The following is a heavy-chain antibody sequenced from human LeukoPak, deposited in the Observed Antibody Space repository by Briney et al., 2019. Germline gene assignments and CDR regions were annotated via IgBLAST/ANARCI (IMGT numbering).Heavy chain of an antibody. V-gene: IGHV4-59*01. Sequence: SETLSLTCTVSGGSISSYYWSWIRQPPGKGLEWIGYIYYSGSTNYNPSLKSRVTISVDTSKNQFSPKLSSVTAADTAVYYCARLGSSGYYLSYWGQGTLVTVSS. CDR3: ARLGSSGYYLSY. CDR1: GGSISSYY. CDR2: IYYSGST. D-gene: IGHD3-22*01. J-gene: IGHJ4*02.